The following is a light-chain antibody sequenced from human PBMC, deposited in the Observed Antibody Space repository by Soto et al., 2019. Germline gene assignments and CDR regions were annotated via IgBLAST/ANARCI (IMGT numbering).Light chain of an antibody. CDR2: KAS. V-gene: IGKV1-5*03. CDR3: KQYTSDFRT. CDR1: QSITTW. Sequence: DIRLTQSPSTLSASVGDTVTITCRASQSITTWLAWYQQKPGKGPNLLIYKASTLVSGVPARFSGGGSGTDFTLNTAGLQPENFAIYSCKQYTSDFRTFGQGPRCKS. J-gene: IGKJ1*01.